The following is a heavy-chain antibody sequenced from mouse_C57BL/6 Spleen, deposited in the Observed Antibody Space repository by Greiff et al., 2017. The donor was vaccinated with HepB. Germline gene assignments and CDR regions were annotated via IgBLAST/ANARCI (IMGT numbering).Heavy chain of an antibody. CDR2: IHPNSGST. D-gene: IGHD3-1*01. CDR1: GYTFTSYW. V-gene: IGHV1-64*01. J-gene: IGHJ2*01. CDR3: ARVGFSGDYFDY. Sequence: VKLQQPGAELVKPGASVKLSCKASGYTFTSYWMHWVKQRPGQGLEWIGMIHPNSGSTNYNEKFKSKATLTVDKSSSTAYMQLSSLTSEDSAVYYCARVGFSGDYFDYWGQGTTLTVSS.